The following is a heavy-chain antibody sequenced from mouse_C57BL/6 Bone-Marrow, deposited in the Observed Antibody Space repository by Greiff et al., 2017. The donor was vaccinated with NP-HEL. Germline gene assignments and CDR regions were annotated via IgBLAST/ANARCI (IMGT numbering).Heavy chain of an antibody. CDR1: GFSFTSYA. V-gene: IGHV2-9-1*01. J-gene: IGHJ4*01. Sequence: VQLQQSGPGLVAPSQSLSITCTVSGFSFTSYAISWVRQPPGKGLEWLGVIWTGGGTNYNSALKPRMSISTENSKSKVFLKMNSLHTDDTARYYCARNDYDWGPYYAMDYWGQGTSVTVSS. D-gene: IGHD2-4*01. CDR3: ARNDYDWGPYYAMDY. CDR2: IWTGGGT.